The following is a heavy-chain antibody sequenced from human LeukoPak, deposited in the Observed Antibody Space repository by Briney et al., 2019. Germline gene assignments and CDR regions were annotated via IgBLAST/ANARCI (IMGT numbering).Heavy chain of an antibody. Sequence: GGSLRLSCAASGFTFSSYSMNWVRQAPGKGLEWVSYISSSSRTIYYADSVKGRFTISRDSAKNSLYLQMNSLRDEDTAVYYCARDQFGNYRIDYWGQGTLVTVSS. V-gene: IGHV3-48*02. CDR1: GFTFSSYS. J-gene: IGHJ4*02. CDR3: ARDQFGNYRIDY. CDR2: ISSSSRTI. D-gene: IGHD1-7*01.